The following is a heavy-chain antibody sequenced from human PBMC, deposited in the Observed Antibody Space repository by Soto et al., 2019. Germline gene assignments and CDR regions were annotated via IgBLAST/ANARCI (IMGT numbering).Heavy chain of an antibody. CDR3: ARAPVLNYVYGDYDPYYFDY. Sequence: QLQLQESGPGLVKPSETLSLTCTVSGGSISSSSYYWGWIRQPPGKGLEWIGSIYYSGSTYYNPSLKSRVTISVDTSKNQFSLKLSSVTAADTAVYYCARAPVLNYVYGDYDPYYFDYWGQGTLVTVSS. V-gene: IGHV4-39*01. CDR1: GGSISSSSYY. D-gene: IGHD4-17*01. CDR2: IYYSGST. J-gene: IGHJ4*02.